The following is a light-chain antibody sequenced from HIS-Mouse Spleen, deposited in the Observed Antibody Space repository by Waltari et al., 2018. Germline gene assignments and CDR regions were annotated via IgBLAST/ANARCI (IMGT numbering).Light chain of an antibody. CDR3: CSYAGSSTFEV. CDR2: EGS. J-gene: IGLJ2*01. Sequence: QSALTQPASVSGSPGQSLTISCTGTSSDVGCYNLVSWYQQPPGKAPKLMIYEGSKRPSGVSNRFSGSKSGNTASLTISGLQAEDEADYYCCSYAGSSTFEVFGGGTKLTVL. V-gene: IGLV2-23*03. CDR1: SSDVGCYNL.